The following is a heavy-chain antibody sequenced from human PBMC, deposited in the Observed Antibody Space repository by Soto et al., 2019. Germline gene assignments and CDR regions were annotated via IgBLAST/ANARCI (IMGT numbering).Heavy chain of an antibody. J-gene: IGHJ5*02. D-gene: IGHD6-19*01. CDR2: IFSEDEK. V-gene: IGHV2-26*01. Sequence: QVTLKESGPVLVKSTETLTLTCTVSGFSLSNTRMGVSWIRQPPGKALEGLAHIFSEDEKSYSTSLKSRLTISKDTSKSQVVLTMTNMDPVDTATYYCTRGETPGYSSGWYWFDPWGQGTLVTVSS. CDR3: TRGETPGYSSGWYWFDP. CDR1: GFSLSNTRMG.